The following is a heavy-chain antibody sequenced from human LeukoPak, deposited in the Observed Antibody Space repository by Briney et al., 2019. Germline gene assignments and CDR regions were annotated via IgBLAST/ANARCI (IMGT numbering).Heavy chain of an antibody. CDR3: ASYYCSSGSCYFDH. V-gene: IGHV3-53*01. CDR2: IYRGDT. CDR1: GFIAGYNY. Sequence: GGSLRLSCEVSGFIAGYNYMSWVRRAPGKGLEWVSVIYRGDTYYADSVKGRFTISRDDSKNTVFLQMNNLRVEDTAEYFCASYYCSSGSCYFDHWGQGTLVTVSS. J-gene: IGHJ4*02. D-gene: IGHD2-15*01.